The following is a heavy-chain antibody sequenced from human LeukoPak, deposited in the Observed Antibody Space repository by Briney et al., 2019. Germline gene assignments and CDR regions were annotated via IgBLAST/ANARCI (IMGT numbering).Heavy chain of an antibody. V-gene: IGHV3-74*01. D-gene: IGHD4-17*01. CDR3: ARAYSGDLPGSC. CDR2: IKRDGGST. Sequence: PGGSLRLSCAASGFTFSSYWMHWVCQAPGKGLVWVSRIKRDGGSTSYADSVKGRFTISRDNAKNTLYLQMSSLTAEDTAVYYCARAYSGDLPGSCWGQGTLVTVSS. J-gene: IGHJ4*02. CDR1: GFTFSSYW.